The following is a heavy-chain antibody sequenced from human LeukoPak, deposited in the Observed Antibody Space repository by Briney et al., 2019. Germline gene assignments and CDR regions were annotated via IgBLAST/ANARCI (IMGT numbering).Heavy chain of an antibody. D-gene: IGHD2-15*01. CDR3: ARKVGRGALDI. Sequence: GGSLRLSCAASGFTFSSYSMKLVRQAPGKGLEWVSSISSSSSYIYYADSVKGRFTISRDNAKNSLYLQMNSLRAEDTAVYYCARKVGRGALDIWGQGTMVTVSS. CDR1: GFTFSSYS. CDR2: ISSSSSYI. J-gene: IGHJ3*02. V-gene: IGHV3-21*01.